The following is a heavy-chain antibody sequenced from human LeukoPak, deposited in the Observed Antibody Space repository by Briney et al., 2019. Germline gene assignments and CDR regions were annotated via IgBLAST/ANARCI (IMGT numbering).Heavy chain of an antibody. CDR1: GGSFSGYY. CDR2: INHSGST. V-gene: IGHV4-34*01. CDR3: ARGRRILRVVVAAASWFDP. D-gene: IGHD2-15*01. Sequence: PSETLSLTCAVYGGSFSGYYWSWIRQSPGKGLEWIGEINHSGSTNYNPSLKSRVTISVDTSKNQFSLKLSSVTAADTAVYYCARGRRILRVVVAAASWFDPWGQGTLVTVSS. J-gene: IGHJ5*02.